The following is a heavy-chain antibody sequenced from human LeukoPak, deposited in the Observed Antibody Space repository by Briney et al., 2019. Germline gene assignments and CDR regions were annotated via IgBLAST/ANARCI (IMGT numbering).Heavy chain of an antibody. Sequence: GGSLRLSCAASGFTFSSYSMNWVRQAPGKGLEWVSSISSSSSYIYYADSVKGRFTISRDNAKNSLYLQMNSLRAEDTAVYYCASETNCGGDCYSGDYWGQGTLVTVSS. V-gene: IGHV3-21*01. D-gene: IGHD2-21*02. CDR2: ISSSSSYI. CDR1: GFTFSSYS. J-gene: IGHJ4*02. CDR3: ASETNCGGDCYSGDY.